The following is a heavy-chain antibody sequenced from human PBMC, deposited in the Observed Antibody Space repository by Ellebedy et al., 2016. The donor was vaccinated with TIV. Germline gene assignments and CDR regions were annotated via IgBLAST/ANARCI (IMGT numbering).Heavy chain of an antibody. CDR3: ARHVAAADDTPLGYYYYYYGMDV. Sequence: ASVKVSCKGSGYSFTSYWISWVRQMPGKGLEWMGRIDPSDSYTNYSPSFQGHVTISADKSISTAYLQWSSLKASDTAMYYCARHVAAADDTPLGYYYYYYGMDVWGQGTTVTVSS. D-gene: IGHD6-13*01. V-gene: IGHV5-10-1*01. CDR1: GYSFTSYW. CDR2: IDPSDSYT. J-gene: IGHJ6*02.